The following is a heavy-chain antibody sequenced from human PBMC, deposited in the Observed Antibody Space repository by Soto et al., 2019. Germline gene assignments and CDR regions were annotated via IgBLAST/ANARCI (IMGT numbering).Heavy chain of an antibody. CDR3: AKGGIGWFDP. D-gene: IGHD2-21*01. CDR1: GFTFSSYA. Sequence: PXESLSLSCAASGFTFSSYAMNWVRQAPGRGLEWVSTISYDGGNTYYPHSVKGRFTISRDNSKNTLYLQMNSLRAEDAAVYYCAKGGIGWFDPWGQGTLVTGSS. J-gene: IGHJ5*02. V-gene: IGHV3-23*01. CDR2: ISYDGGNT.